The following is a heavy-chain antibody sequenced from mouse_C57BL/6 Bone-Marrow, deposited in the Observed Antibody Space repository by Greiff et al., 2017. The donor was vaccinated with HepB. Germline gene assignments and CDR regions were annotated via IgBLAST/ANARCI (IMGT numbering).Heavy chain of an antibody. D-gene: IGHD3-3*01. CDR2: INYDGSST. J-gene: IGHJ3*01. CDR1: GFTFSDYY. V-gene: IGHV5-16*01. Sequence: VQLKESEGGLVQPGSSMKLSCTASGFTFSDYYMAWVRQVPEKGLEWVANINYDGSSTYYLDSLKSRFIISRDNAKNILYLQMSSLKSEDTATYYCARGGWEFAYWGQGTLVTVSA. CDR3: ARGGWEFAY.